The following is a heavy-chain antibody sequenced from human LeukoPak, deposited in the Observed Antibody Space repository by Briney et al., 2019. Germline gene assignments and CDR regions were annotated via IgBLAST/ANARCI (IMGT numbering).Heavy chain of an antibody. D-gene: IGHD3-22*01. CDR3: AKSSGYYYGHFDY. J-gene: IGHJ4*02. CDR1: GFTFSSYG. CDR2: ISYDGSNK. V-gene: IGHV3-30*18. Sequence: GGSLRLSCAASGFTFSSYGMHWVRQAPGKGLEWVAVISYDGSNKYYADSVKGRFTISRDNSKNTLYLQMNSLRAEDTAVYYCAKSSGYYYGHFDYWGQGTLVTVSS.